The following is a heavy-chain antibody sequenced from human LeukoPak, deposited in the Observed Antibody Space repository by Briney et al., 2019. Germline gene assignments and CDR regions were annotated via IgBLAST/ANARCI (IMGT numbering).Heavy chain of an antibody. Sequence: SETLSLTCTVSGGSISSSSYYWGWIRQPPGKGLEWIGSIYYSGSTYYNPSLKSRVTISVDTSKNQFSLKLSSVTAADTAVYYCARETVLRYFDWLSGPNWFDPWGQGTLVTVSS. CDR2: IYYSGST. CDR1: GGSISSSSYY. V-gene: IGHV4-39*07. CDR3: ARETVLRYFDWLSGPNWFDP. D-gene: IGHD3-9*01. J-gene: IGHJ5*02.